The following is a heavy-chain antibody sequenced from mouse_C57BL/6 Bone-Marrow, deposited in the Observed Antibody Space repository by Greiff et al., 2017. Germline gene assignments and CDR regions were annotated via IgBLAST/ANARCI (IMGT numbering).Heavy chain of an antibody. D-gene: IGHD2-3*01. CDR3: TRVCYDGYYERDY. CDR1: GYTFTDYE. CDR2: IDPETGGT. V-gene: IGHV1-15*01. Sequence: VQLQQSGAELVRPGASVTLSCKASGYTFTDYEMHWVKQTPVHGLEWIGAIDPETGGTAYNQKFKGKAILTADKSSSTAYMELRSLTSEDSAVYYCTRVCYDGYYERDYWGQGTTLTVSS. J-gene: IGHJ2*01.